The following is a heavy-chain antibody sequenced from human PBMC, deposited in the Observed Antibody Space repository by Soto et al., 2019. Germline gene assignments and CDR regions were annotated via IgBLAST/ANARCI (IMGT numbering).Heavy chain of an antibody. CDR3: ARHRNAGCFDP. J-gene: IGHJ5*02. CDR2: IYPDDSDV. CDR1: GYDFSAFW. V-gene: IGHV5-51*01. Sequence: PXESLKNSCKASGYDFSAFWSALVRQMPGRGLEWMGVIYPDDSDVTYSPSFQGQVTISVDKSMTTAYLHWSSLRASDTATYYCARHRNAGCFDPWGQGTPVTVPS.